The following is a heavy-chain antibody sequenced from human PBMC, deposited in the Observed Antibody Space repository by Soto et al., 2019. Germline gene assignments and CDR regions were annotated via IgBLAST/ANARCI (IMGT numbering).Heavy chain of an antibody. D-gene: IGHD2-15*01. V-gene: IGHV4-39*01. CDR2: IYYSGST. CDR1: GGSISSSSYY. Sequence: QLQLQESGPGLVKPSETLSLTCTVSGGSISSSSYYWGWIRQPPGKGLEWIGSIYYSGSTYYNPSHKSRVTISVDTSKNQVSLKLSSVTAADTAVYYCARLDGRDENFDYWGQGTLVTVSS. J-gene: IGHJ4*02. CDR3: ARLDGRDENFDY.